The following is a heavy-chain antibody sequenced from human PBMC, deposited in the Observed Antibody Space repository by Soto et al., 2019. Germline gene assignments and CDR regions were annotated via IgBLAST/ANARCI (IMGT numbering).Heavy chain of an antibody. CDR3: ATDQGSSPSGDY. D-gene: IGHD1-26*01. CDR2: ISYDGSNK. V-gene: IGHV3-30*03. Sequence: QVQLVESGGGVVQPGRSRRLSCAASGFTFSSYGMHWVRQAPGKGLEWVAVISYDGSNKYYADSVKGRFTISRDNSKNTLYLQMNSLRAEDTAVYYCATDQGSSPSGDYWGQGTLVTVSS. CDR1: GFTFSSYG. J-gene: IGHJ4*02.